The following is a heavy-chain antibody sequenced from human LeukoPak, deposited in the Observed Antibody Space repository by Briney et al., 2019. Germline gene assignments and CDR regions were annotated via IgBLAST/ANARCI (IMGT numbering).Heavy chain of an antibody. CDR2: ISGSGGST. Sequence: GGSLRLSCAASGFTFSSYAMSWVRQAPGKGLEWVSAISGSGGSTYYADSVKGRFTISRDNSKNTLYLQMYSLRAEDTAVYYCARVEYSSSPPFDYWGQGTLVTVSS. CDR1: GFTFSSYA. D-gene: IGHD6-6*01. CDR3: ARVEYSSSPPFDY. J-gene: IGHJ4*02. V-gene: IGHV3-23*01.